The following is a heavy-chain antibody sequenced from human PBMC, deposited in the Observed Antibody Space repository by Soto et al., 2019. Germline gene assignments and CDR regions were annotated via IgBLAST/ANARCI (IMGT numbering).Heavy chain of an antibody. Sequence: ESGGGVVQPGRSLRLCCAASGFTFSSYGMHWVRQAPGKGLEWVAVIWYDGSNKYYADSVKGRFTISRDNSKNTLYLQMNSLRAEDTAVYYCAREGYCSGGSCYVWYFDLWGRGTLVTVSS. CDR1: GFTFSSYG. V-gene: IGHV3-33*01. D-gene: IGHD2-15*01. CDR2: IWYDGSNK. J-gene: IGHJ2*01. CDR3: AREGYCSGGSCYVWYFDL.